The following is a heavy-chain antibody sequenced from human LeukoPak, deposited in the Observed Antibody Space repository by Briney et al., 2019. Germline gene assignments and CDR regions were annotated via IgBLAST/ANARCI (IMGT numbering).Heavy chain of an antibody. CDR1: GYTFTSYA. Sequence: ASVKVSCKASGYTFTSYAMNWVRQAPGQGLEWMGWINTNTGNPTYVQGFTGRFVFSLDTSVSTAYYCARGESRYNWNDGAFDIWGQGTMVTVSS. CDR3: DI. J-gene: IGHJ3*02. D-gene: IGHD1-1*01. CDR2: INTNTGNP. V-gene: IGHV7-4-1*01.